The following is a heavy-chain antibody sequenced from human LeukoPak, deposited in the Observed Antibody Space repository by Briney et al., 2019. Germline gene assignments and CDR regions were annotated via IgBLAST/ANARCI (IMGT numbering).Heavy chain of an antibody. V-gene: IGHV3-7*01. J-gene: IGHJ4*02. D-gene: IGHD5-12*01. Sequence: GGSLRLSCAASGFTFSSYWMSWVRQAPGKGREWVANIKQDGSEKYYVDSVKGRFTISRDNAKNSLYLQMNSLRAEDTAVYYCARDHIVPTILFDYWGQGTLVTVSS. CDR1: GFTFSSYW. CDR2: IKQDGSEK. CDR3: ARDHIVPTILFDY.